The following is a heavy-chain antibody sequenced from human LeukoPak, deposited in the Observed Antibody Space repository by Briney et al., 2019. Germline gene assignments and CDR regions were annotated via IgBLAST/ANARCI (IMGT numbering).Heavy chain of an antibody. D-gene: IGHD3-10*01. Sequence: PGRSLRLSCAASGFTFSGYGMHWVRQAPGKGLEWVAVISYDGSNKYYADSVKGRFTISRDNSKNTLYLQMNSLRAEDTAVYYCAKDRLYGFNYYYGMDVWGQGTTVTVSS. CDR3: AKDRLYGFNYYYGMDV. V-gene: IGHV3-30*18. CDR2: ISYDGSNK. J-gene: IGHJ6*02. CDR1: GFTFSGYG.